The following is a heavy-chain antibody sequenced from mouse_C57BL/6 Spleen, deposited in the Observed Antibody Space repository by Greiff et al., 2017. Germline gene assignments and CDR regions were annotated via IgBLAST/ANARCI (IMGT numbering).Heavy chain of an antibody. CDR2: IIPGSGGT. J-gene: IGHJ1*03. V-gene: IGHV1-9*01. CDR1: GYTFTDYC. CDR3: ARYGYDGCAFGY. D-gene: IGHD2-2*01. Sequence: QVQLQQSGAELMKPGASVKLSCKATGYTFTDYCMEWVKQRPGQGLEWIGEIIPGSGGTNYNEKFKGKATFTVDKSSNTAYMELSSLTSEDSAIYYCARYGYDGCAFGYWGKGTTVTV.